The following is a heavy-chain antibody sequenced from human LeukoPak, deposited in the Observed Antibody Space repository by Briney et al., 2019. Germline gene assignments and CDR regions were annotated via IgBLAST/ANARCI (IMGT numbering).Heavy chain of an antibody. CDR2: ISYDGSNK. D-gene: IGHD7-27*01. CDR1: AFIFSGHW. Sequence: GGSLRLSCEGSAFIFSGHWMNWVRQTPGKGLEWVAVISYDGSNKYYADSVKGRFTISRDNSKNTLYLQMNSLRAEDTAVYYCVANWGTGFDYWGQGTLVTVSS. CDR3: VANWGTGFDY. V-gene: IGHV3-30*03. J-gene: IGHJ4*02.